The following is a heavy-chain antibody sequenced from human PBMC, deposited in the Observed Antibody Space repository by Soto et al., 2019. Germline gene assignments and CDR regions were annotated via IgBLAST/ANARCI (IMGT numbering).Heavy chain of an antibody. Sequence: HPGGSLRLSCAASGFTFSSYGMHWVRQAPGKGLEWVAVISYDGSNKYYADSVKGRFAISRDNSKNTLYLQMNSLRAEDTAVYYCAKVRARGNSSGWPYYYYYGMDVWGQGTTVTVSS. J-gene: IGHJ6*02. CDR3: AKVRARGNSSGWPYYYYYGMDV. V-gene: IGHV3-30*18. D-gene: IGHD6-19*01. CDR2: ISYDGSNK. CDR1: GFTFSSYG.